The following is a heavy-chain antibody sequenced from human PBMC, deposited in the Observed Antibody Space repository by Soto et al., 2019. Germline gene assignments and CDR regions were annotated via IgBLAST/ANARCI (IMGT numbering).Heavy chain of an antibody. D-gene: IGHD2-2*02. CDR2: INHSGCT. J-gene: IGHJ6*03. V-gene: IGHV4-34*01. CDR3: ARGGRVRKTVPAAIGGPGYYYYYMDV. CDR1: GGSFSGYY. Sequence: KPSETLSLTCAVYGGSFSGYYWSWIRQPPGKGLEWIGEINHSGCTNYNPSLKIRVTISVDTSKNQFSLKLSSVTAADTAVYYCARGGRVRKTVPAAIGGPGYYYYYMDVWGKGTTVTVSS.